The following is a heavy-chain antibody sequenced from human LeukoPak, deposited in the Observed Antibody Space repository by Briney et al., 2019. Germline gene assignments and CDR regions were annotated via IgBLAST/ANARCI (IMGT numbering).Heavy chain of an antibody. CDR2: INPNSGGT. D-gene: IGHD2/OR15-2a*01. V-gene: IGHV1-2*02. J-gene: IGHJ5*02. CDR3: ARSASVVLVLFDP. CDR1: GYTFTGYY. Sequence: ASVKVSCKASGYTFTGYYMHWVQQAPGQGLEWMGWINPNSGGTDYAQKFQGRVTMTRDTSISTAYMELSRLRSDDTAVYYCARSASVVLVLFDPWGPGTLVSVSS.